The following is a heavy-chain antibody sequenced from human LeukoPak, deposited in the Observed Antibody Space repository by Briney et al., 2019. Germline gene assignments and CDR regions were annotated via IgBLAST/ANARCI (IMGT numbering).Heavy chain of an antibody. CDR1: GFTFSSYG. V-gene: IGHV3-30*02. J-gene: IGHJ4*02. CDR3: AKDRTNTYYYDSSGYLTPFDY. CDR2: IRYDGSNK. D-gene: IGHD3-22*01. Sequence: GGSLRLSCAASGFTFSSYGMHWVRQAPGKGLEWVAFIRYDGSNKYYADSVKGRFTISRDNSKNTLYLQMNSLRAEDTAVYYCAKDRTNTYYYDSSGYLTPFDYWGQGTLVTVSS.